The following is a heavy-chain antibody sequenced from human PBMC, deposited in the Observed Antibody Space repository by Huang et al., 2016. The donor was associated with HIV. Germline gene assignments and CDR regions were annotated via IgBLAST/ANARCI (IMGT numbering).Heavy chain of an antibody. CDR2: ISGNGGSR. D-gene: IGHD3-10*01. CDR3: AKGIKSSGSYYFDY. Sequence: EVQLLESGGGLVQPGGYLSLSCAASGFNFNNYAMNWVRHAPGKGLEWVSTISGNGGSRYYADSVKGRFTISRDNSKNTLYLHMNSLRVEDTAVYYCAKGIKSSGSYYFDYWGQGTLVTVSS. CDR1: GFNFNNYA. V-gene: IGHV3-23*01. J-gene: IGHJ4*02.